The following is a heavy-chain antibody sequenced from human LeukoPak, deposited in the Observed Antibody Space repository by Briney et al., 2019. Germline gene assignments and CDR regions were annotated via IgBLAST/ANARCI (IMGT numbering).Heavy chain of an antibody. D-gene: IGHD3-10*01. V-gene: IGHV3-20*03. J-gene: IGHJ4*02. CDR1: GFTFDDYG. Sequence: GGSLRLSSAASGFTFDDYGMSWLRQAPGKGLEWVSGINWNGGSTGYADSVKGRFTISRDNAKNSLYLQMNSLRAEDTALYYCARDGGYSNDYWGQGTLVTVSS. CDR3: ARDGGYSNDY. CDR2: INWNGGST.